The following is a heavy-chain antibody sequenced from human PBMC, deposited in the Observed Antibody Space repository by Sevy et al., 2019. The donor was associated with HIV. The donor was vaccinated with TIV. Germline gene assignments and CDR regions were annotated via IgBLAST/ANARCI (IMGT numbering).Heavy chain of an antibody. CDR3: AREHYDFWSGHAGAFDI. CDR1: GGSISSYY. Sequence: SETLSLTCTVSGGSISSYYWSWIRQPPGKGLEWIGYINYSGSPNYNPSLKSRVTISVDTSKNQISLKLSSVTAADTAVYYCAREHYDFWSGHAGAFDIWGQGTMVTVSS. J-gene: IGHJ3*02. CDR2: INYSGSP. D-gene: IGHD3-3*01. V-gene: IGHV4-59*01.